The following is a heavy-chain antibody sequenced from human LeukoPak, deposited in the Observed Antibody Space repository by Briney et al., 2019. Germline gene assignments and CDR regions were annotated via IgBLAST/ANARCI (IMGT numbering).Heavy chain of an antibody. CDR2: IKSKTDGGTT. V-gene: IGHV3-15*01. Sequence: GGSLRLSCAASGFTFSNAWMSWVRQAPGKGLEWVGRIKSKTDGGTTDYAAPVKGRFTISRDDSKNTLYLQMNSLKTEDTAVYYCTTGASKYSSGTDYWGQGTLVTVSS. CDR3: TTGASKYSSGTDY. CDR1: GFTFSNAW. D-gene: IGHD6-19*01. J-gene: IGHJ4*02.